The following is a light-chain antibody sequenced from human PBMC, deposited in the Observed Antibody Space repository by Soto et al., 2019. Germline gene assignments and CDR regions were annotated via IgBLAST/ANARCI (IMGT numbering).Light chain of an antibody. CDR1: SSDVGGYNY. CDR3: SSYTRSSGPSYVV. Sequence: QSALTQPAAVSGSPGQSITISCTGTSSDVGGYNYVSWYQQHPGKAPKLMIYEVSNRPSGVSNRFSGSKSGNTASLTISGLQAEDEADYYCSSYTRSSGPSYVVFGGGTKVTVL. V-gene: IGLV2-14*01. CDR2: EVS. J-gene: IGLJ2*01.